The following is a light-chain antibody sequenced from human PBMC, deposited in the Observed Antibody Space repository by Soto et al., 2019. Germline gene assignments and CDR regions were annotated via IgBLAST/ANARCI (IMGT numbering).Light chain of an antibody. Sequence: DIQMTQSPSSLSASVGDRVTITCRASQSISTYLNWYQQKPGKAPNLLIYAASSLRSGVPSRFSRSGSGPDFTLTISSPQPEDSGAYCWQQSYSTPRTFGQVTRVDIK. V-gene: IGKV1-39*01. CDR3: QQSYSTPRT. CDR2: AAS. J-gene: IGKJ1*01. CDR1: QSISTY.